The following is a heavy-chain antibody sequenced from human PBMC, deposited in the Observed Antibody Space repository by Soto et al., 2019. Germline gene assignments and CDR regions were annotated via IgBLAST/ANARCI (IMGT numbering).Heavy chain of an antibody. D-gene: IGHD3-10*01. V-gene: IGHV3-23*01. CDR3: AKPRDPGSYYFDY. J-gene: IGHJ4*02. Sequence: GGSLSLSCAASGFTFSSYAMSWVRQVPGKGLEWVSAISGSGGSTYYADSVKGRFTISRDNSKNTLYLQMNSLRAEDTAVYYCAKPRDPGSYYFDYWGQGTLVTVSS. CDR2: ISGSGGST. CDR1: GFTFSSYA.